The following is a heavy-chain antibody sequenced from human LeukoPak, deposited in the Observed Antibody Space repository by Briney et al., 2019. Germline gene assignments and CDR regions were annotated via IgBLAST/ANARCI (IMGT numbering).Heavy chain of an antibody. D-gene: IGHD3-3*01. CDR2: IYYSGST. V-gene: IGHV4-61*01. J-gene: IGHJ5*02. CDR1: GSSISSSSYY. CDR3: ANEGRYYDFWSGYYTRSHWFDP. Sequence: PSETLSLTCSVSGSSISSSSYYWSWIRQPPGKGLEWIGYIYYSGSTNYNPSLKSRVTISVDTSKNQFSLKLSSVTAADTAVYYCANEGRYYDFWSGYYTRSHWFDPWGQGTLVTVSS.